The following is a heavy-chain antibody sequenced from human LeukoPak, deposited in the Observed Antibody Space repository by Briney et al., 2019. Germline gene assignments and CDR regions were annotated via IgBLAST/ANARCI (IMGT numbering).Heavy chain of an antibody. V-gene: IGHV3-21*01. Sequence: SGGSLRLSCAASGFTFSSYSMNWVRQAPGKGLEWVSSISSSSSYIYYADSVKGRFTISRDNAKNSLYLQMNSLRAEERAVYYCARGKLYYFDSGGYGDPYYYYYGLGVGGQGTPVTVSS. D-gene: IGHD3-22*01. J-gene: IGHJ6*02. CDR3: ARGKLYYFDSGGYGDPYYYYYGLGV. CDR2: ISSSSSYI. CDR1: GFTFSSYS.